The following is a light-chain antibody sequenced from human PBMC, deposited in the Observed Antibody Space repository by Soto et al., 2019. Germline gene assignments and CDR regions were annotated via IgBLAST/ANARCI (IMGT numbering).Light chain of an antibody. CDR2: DAS. CDR1: QDISNY. J-gene: IGKJ4*01. CDR3: QQYDNIPRGT. Sequence: DIQMTQSPSSLSASVGDRVTITCQASQDISNYLNWYQQKPGKAPKLLIYDASNMETGVPSRFSGSGSGTDFSFTISSLQPEDIATYYCQQYDNIPRGTFGGGTKVEIK. V-gene: IGKV1-33*01.